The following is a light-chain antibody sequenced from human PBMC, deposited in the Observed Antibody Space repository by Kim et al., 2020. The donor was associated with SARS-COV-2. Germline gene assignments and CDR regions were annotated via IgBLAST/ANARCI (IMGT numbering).Light chain of an antibody. Sequence: GKTVTISCTPNSGSIARNYVQWHQQRPGSAPNIVIYENQYRPSGVPERFSGSIDSSSHSASLTISGLKTEDEGDYYCQSDDRSSKVFGGGTQLTVL. CDR1: SGSIARNY. CDR2: ENQ. J-gene: IGLJ3*02. CDR3: QSDDRSSKV. V-gene: IGLV6-57*03.